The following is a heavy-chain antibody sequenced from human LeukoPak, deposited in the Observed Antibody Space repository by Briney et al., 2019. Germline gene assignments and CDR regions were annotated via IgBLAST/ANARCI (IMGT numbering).Heavy chain of an antibody. J-gene: IGHJ6*03. D-gene: IGHD3-22*01. V-gene: IGHV4-4*07. Sequence: SETLSLTCTVSGGSVSSYYWSWVRQPAGKGLEWIGRIYTSGSTNYNPSLNSRVTISVDTSKNQFSLKLSSVTAADTAVYYCAREPGYHYDSSGSGGYMDVWGKGTTVTVSS. CDR3: AREPGYHYDSSGSGGYMDV. CDR1: GGSVSSYY. CDR2: IYTSGST.